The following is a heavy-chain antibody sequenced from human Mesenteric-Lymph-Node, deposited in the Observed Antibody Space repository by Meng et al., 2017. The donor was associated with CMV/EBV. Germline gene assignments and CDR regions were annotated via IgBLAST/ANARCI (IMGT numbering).Heavy chain of an antibody. J-gene: IGHJ4*02. CDR1: GGSFSGYS. CDR2: INHSGST. Sequence: QVQLHQWGAGLLKPAETLSVTCAVYGGSFSGYSWNWIRQSPEKGLEWIGKINHSGSTTSNPSFTSRIIISVDTSTNQISLNMSSVTAADTAVYYCAIGSSYDILAGYFDYWGQGALVTVSS. CDR3: AIGSSYDILAGYFDY. D-gene: IGHD3-9*01. V-gene: IGHV4-34*01.